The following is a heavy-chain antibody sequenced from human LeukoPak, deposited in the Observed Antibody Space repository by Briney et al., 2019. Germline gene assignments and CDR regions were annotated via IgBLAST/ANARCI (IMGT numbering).Heavy chain of an antibody. J-gene: IGHJ3*02. V-gene: IGHV4-31*03. Sequence: SETLSLTCSVSGGSFDSKYWSWIRQHPGKGLEWIGYIYYSGSTYYNPSLKSRVTISVDTSKNQFSLKLSSVTAADTAVYYCARDGGIVGATDAFDIWGQGTMVTVSS. D-gene: IGHD1-26*01. CDR3: ARDGGIVGATDAFDI. CDR2: IYYSGST. CDR1: GGSFDSKY.